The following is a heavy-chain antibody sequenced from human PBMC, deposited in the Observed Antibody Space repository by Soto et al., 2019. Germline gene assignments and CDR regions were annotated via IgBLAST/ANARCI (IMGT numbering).Heavy chain of an antibody. CDR2: ISGSGGST. V-gene: IGHV3-23*01. D-gene: IGHD5-12*01. Sequence: LRLSCAASGFTFSSYAMSWVRQAPGKGLEWVSAISGSGGSTYYADSVKGRFTISRDNSKNTLYLQMNSLRAEDTAVYYCAKDRDGYNYEASAFDIWGQGTMVTVSS. J-gene: IGHJ3*02. CDR3: AKDRDGYNYEASAFDI. CDR1: GFTFSSYA.